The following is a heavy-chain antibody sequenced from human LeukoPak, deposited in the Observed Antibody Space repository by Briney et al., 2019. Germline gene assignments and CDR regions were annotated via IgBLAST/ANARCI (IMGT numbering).Heavy chain of an antibody. CDR2: ISGSGGST. CDR1: GFTFSNYV. J-gene: IGHJ4*02. V-gene: IGHV3-23*01. CDR3: AKDDSGWHPLGFDY. Sequence: GGSLRLSCAASGFTFSNYVMNWVRQAPGKGLEWVSGISGSGGSTYFGDSVKGRFTISRDNSKNTLHLQMNSLSAEDTAIYYCAKDDSGWHPLGFDYWGLGTLVTVSS. D-gene: IGHD6-19*01.